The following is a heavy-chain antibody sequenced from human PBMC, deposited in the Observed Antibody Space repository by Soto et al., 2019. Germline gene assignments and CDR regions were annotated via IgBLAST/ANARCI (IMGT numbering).Heavy chain of an antibody. Sequence: SETLSLTCTVSGGSISGHYWIWIRQPPGEGMEWIGYIFYSGSTTYNNNPSLKSRVTISVDTSKNQFSPRLSSVTAADTAVYYCARVGSSGWSPDYWGRGTLVTVSS. V-gene: IGHV4-59*11. CDR3: ARVGSSGWSPDY. CDR2: IFYSGSTTY. D-gene: IGHD6-19*01. J-gene: IGHJ4*02. CDR1: GGSISGHY.